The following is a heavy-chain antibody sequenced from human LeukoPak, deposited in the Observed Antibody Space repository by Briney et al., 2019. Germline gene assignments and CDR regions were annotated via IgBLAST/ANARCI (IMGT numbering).Heavy chain of an antibody. CDR3: ARLSGSYGWYFDL. CDR1: GFTFSSYW. V-gene: IGHV3-7*05. J-gene: IGHJ2*01. Sequence: GGALLLSCAASGFTFSSYWMSWVRQAPGKGLEWVANIKQDGSEKYYVDSVKGRLTISRDNAKNSLYLQMNSLRPEDTAVYYCARLSGSYGWYFDLWGRGTLVTVSS. D-gene: IGHD1-26*01. CDR2: IKQDGSEK.